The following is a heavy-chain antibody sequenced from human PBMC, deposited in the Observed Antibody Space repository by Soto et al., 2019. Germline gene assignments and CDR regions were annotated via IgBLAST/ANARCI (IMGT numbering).Heavy chain of an antibody. CDR3: ARGRTALLWFGGPGGFDY. Sequence: QVQLQQWGAGLLKPSETLSLTCAVYGGSFSGYYWSWIRQPPGKGLEWIGEINHSGSTNYNPSLKRRATLSADTSRNQFPLKLSAVTAADTAVYYCARGRTALLWFGGPGGFDYWGQGTLVTVSS. D-gene: IGHD3-10*01. CDR2: INHSGST. CDR1: GGSFSGYY. J-gene: IGHJ4*02. V-gene: IGHV4-34*01.